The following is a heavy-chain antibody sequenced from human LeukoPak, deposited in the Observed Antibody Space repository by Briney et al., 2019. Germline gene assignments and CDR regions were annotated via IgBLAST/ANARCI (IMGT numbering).Heavy chain of an antibody. J-gene: IGHJ4*02. Sequence: GGSLRLSCAASGFTFSSYGMHWVRQAPGKGLEWVAVIWYDGSNKYYADSVKGRFTISRDNSKNTLYLQMNSLRAEDTAAYYCASTSGWYEPIDYWGQGTLVTVSS. CDR3: ASTSGWYEPIDY. CDR1: GFTFSSYG. CDR2: IWYDGSNK. V-gene: IGHV3-33*01. D-gene: IGHD6-19*01.